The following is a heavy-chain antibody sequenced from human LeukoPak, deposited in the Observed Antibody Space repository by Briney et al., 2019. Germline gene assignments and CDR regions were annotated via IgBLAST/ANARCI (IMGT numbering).Heavy chain of an antibody. V-gene: IGHV3-7*01. Sequence: GGSLRLSCAASGFPFSSFWMSWVRHAPGKGLEWVTNIKEDGSEKYYVDSVKGRSTVSRDNAKNSLYLQMDSLRAEDTAMYYCARGTNYGDSGFWGQGTLVTVSS. D-gene: IGHD4-17*01. CDR2: IKEDGSEK. J-gene: IGHJ4*02. CDR3: ARGTNYGDSGF. CDR1: GFPFSSFW.